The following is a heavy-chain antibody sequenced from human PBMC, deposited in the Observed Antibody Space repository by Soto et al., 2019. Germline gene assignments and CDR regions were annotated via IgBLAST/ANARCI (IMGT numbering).Heavy chain of an antibody. V-gene: IGHV1-69*06. Sequence: SVKVSCKASGGTFSSYAISWVRQAPGQGLEWMGGIIPILGTANYAQKFQGRVTITADKSTSTAYMELSSLRSEDTAVYYCASTMRYCSSTSCYRYAFDIWGQGTMVTVSS. CDR3: ASTMRYCSSTSCYRYAFDI. J-gene: IGHJ3*02. CDR2: IIPILGTA. CDR1: GGTFSSYA. D-gene: IGHD2-2*01.